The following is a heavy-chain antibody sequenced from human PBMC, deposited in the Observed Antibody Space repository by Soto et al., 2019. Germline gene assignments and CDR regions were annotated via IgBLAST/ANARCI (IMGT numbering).Heavy chain of an antibody. CDR3: AKDRCFGLVNLDYYYYYMDV. CDR1: GFTFSSYG. D-gene: IGHD3-10*01. J-gene: IGHJ6*03. Sequence: GGSLRLSCAASGFTFSSYGMHWVRQAPGKGLEWVAVISYDGSNKYYADSVKGRFTISRDNSKNTLYLQMNSLRAEDTAVYYCAKDRCFGLVNLDYYYYYMDVCGKXTTVTVSS. V-gene: IGHV3-30*18. CDR2: ISYDGSNK.